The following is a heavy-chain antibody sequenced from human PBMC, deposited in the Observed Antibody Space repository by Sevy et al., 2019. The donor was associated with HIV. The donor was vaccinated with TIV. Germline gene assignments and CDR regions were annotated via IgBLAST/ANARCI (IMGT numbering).Heavy chain of an antibody. V-gene: IGHV3-30*02. Sequence: GGSLRLSCAASRFSFNGYGMHWVRQAPGKGPEWVAFIRYDGSNKYYADSVKGRFTISRDDSKNTLYLQMNSLRAEDTALYYCARGTPAFCTGGVCFNWFDPWGQGTLVTVSS. CDR2: IRYDGSNK. D-gene: IGHD2-8*02. CDR1: RFSFNGYG. J-gene: IGHJ5*02. CDR3: ARGTPAFCTGGVCFNWFDP.